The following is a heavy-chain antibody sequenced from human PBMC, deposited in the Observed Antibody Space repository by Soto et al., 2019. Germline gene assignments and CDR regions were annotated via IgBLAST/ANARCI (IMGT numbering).Heavy chain of an antibody. J-gene: IGHJ3*02. D-gene: IGHD6-19*01. Sequence: QITLKESGRALVKPTQTLTLTCTFSWCSLSTSAEGVGWIRQPQGKALEWLALIYWNDDKRYSPSLKSRLTITKDTSKTQVVPAITNMDPVDTATYYCAHGVAGDAFDIWGRGTMVTVCS. V-gene: IGHV2-5*01. CDR1: WCSLSTSAEG. CDR2: IYWNDDK. CDR3: AHGVAGDAFDI.